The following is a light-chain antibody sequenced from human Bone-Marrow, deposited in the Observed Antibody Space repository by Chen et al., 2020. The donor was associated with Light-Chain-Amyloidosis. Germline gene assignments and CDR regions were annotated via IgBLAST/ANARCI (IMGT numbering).Light chain of an antibody. CDR3: CSYAGSPWV. V-gene: IGLV2-23*02. J-gene: IGLJ3*02. Sequence: QSALTQPASVSGSPGQSITISCTGTSSGVGNYKFVSWYQQHPGKAPKLMLFEVSERPSGVSTRFSGSKSGNTASMTISGLQAEDEADYYCCSYAGSPWVFGGGTKLTVL. CDR1: SSGVGNYKF. CDR2: EVS.